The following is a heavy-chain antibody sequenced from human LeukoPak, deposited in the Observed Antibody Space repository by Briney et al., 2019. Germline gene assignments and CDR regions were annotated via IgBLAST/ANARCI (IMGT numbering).Heavy chain of an antibody. V-gene: IGHV3-30*04. CDR3: ARTDLWFGELLAFDY. CDR1: GFTFSSYA. Sequence: PGGSLRLSCAASGFTFSSYAMHWVRQAPGKGLEWVAVISYDGSNKYYADSVKGRFTISRDNSKNTLYLQMNSLRAEDTAVYYCARTDLWFGELLAFDYWGQGTLVTVSS. D-gene: IGHD3-10*01. CDR2: ISYDGSNK. J-gene: IGHJ4*02.